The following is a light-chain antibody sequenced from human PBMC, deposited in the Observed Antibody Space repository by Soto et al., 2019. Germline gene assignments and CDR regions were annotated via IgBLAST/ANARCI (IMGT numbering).Light chain of an antibody. V-gene: IGKV3-15*01. CDR1: QSVSSN. J-gene: IGKJ4*01. Sequence: EIVMTQSPATLSVSPGERATLSCRASQSVSSNLVWYQQKPGQAPRLLIYGASTRATGIPARFSGSGSGTEFTLTVSRLQSEEFAVYYCQQYLNWLTSGGGTKVEIK. CDR2: GAS. CDR3: QQYLNWLT.